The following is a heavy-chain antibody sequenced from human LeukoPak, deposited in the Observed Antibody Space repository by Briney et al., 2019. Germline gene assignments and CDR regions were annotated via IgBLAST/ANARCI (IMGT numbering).Heavy chain of an antibody. Sequence: SETLSLTCTVSGGSISSGGYYWSWIRQPPGKGLEWIGYIYHSGSTYYNPSLKSRVTISVDRSKNQFSLKLSSVTAEDTAVYYCAKDESETNYYGSGSPVDYRGQGTLVTVSS. CDR3: AKDESETNYYGSGSPVDY. D-gene: IGHD3-10*01. CDR2: IYHSGST. J-gene: IGHJ4*02. CDR1: GGSISSGGYY. V-gene: IGHV4-30-2*01.